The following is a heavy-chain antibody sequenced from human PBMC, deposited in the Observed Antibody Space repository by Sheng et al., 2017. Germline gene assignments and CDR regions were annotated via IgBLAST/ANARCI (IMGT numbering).Heavy chain of an antibody. CDR1: GFTFSSYS. D-gene: IGHD3-3*01. J-gene: IGHJ4*02. CDR3: ARVGDFWSGYYPTRGESYFDY. V-gene: IGHV3-21*01. CDR2: ISSSSSYI. Sequence: EVQLVESGGGLVKPGGSLRLSCAASGFTFSSYSMNWVRQAPGKGLEWVSSISSSSSYIYYADSVKGRFTISRDNAKNSLYLQMNSLRAEDTAVYYCARVGDFWSGYYPTRGESYFDYWGQGTLVTVSS.